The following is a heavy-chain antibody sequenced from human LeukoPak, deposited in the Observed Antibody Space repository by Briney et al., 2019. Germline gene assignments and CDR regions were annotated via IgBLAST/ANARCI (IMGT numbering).Heavy chain of an antibody. CDR1: GFTFSRYA. CDR2: ISSSSTYI. V-gene: IGHV3-21*01. D-gene: IGHD1-26*01. J-gene: IGHJ4*02. Sequence: GSLRLSWAASGFTFSRYAMSWVRPAPGKGLEWVPSISSSSTYIYYADSVKGRFTISRDNAKNSLYLQMHSLRAEDTAVYYCARAPLSGNSYSGSYYPDYWGQGTLVTVSS. CDR3: ARAPLSGNSYSGSYYPDY.